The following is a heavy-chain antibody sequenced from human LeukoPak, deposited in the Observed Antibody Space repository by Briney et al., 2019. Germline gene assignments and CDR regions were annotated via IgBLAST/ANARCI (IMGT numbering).Heavy chain of an antibody. CDR3: ARALPSAGTYPY. V-gene: IGHV3-11*06. J-gene: IGHJ4*02. D-gene: IGHD1-26*01. Sequence: PGGSLRLSCAASGFTFSSYWMTWIRQAPGKGLEWVSYISSSSSYTKYADSVKGRFTISRDNAKNSVYLQMNSLRAEDTAVYYCARALPSAGTYPYWGQGTLVTVSS. CDR1: GFTFSSYW. CDR2: ISSSSSYT.